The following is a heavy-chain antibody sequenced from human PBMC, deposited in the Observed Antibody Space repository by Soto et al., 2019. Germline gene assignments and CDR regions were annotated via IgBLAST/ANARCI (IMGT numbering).Heavy chain of an antibody. CDR1: GVTFSIYT. Sequence: GESRRLSYSASGVTFSIYTMHWVRQAPGKGLEYVSSISTIGGSTHYADSVKGRFTISRDNSKNTQYLQMSSLRADDTALYFCVKGEYYYDSSGYYPFDYWGQGT. D-gene: IGHD3-22*01. CDR2: ISTIGGST. V-gene: IGHV3-64D*06. J-gene: IGHJ4*02. CDR3: VKGEYYYDSSGYYPFDY.